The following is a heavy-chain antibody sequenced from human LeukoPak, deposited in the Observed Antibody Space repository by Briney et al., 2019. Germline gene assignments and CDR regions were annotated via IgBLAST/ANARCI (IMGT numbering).Heavy chain of an antibody. J-gene: IGHJ6*02. CDR1: GFPFNTYW. D-gene: IGHD3-10*01. CDR3: ARSMVRGVITYYGMDV. CDR2: IKQDESEK. Sequence: GGSLRLSCAASGFPFNTYWMSWVRQAPGKGLEWVANIKQDESEKYYVDSVKGRFTISRDNRKNSLYLQMNSLTVEDTAVYYCARSMVRGVITYYGMDVWGQGTTVTVS. V-gene: IGHV3-7*01.